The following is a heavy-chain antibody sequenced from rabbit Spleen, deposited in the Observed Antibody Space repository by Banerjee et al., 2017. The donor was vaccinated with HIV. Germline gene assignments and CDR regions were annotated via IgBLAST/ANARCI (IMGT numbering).Heavy chain of an antibody. CDR3: ARSSEIADRFNL. J-gene: IGHJ4*01. V-gene: IGHV1S21*01. Sequence: EQLVESGGGLVQPGGSPKLSCKASGFSFSSGYDLCWVRQAPGKGLEWIACIAASGSTWYASWAKGRFAISKTSSTVDLKMTSLTAADTATYLCARSSEIADRFNLWGPGTLVTVS. CDR2: IAASGST. D-gene: IGHD1-1*01. CDR1: GFSFSSGYD.